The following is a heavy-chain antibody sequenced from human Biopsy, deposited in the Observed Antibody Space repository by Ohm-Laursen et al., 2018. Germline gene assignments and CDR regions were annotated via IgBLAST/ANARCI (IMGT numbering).Heavy chain of an antibody. Sequence: SDTLSLTCAVSGGSISSFYWTWIRQPPGKGPEWIGDISDSGSTNYKPSLKSRVIISVDASKNQFSLRLNSVTAADTAVYYCARATNSTGWPYYYFYGVDVWGHGTTVTVSS. V-gene: IGHV4-59*07. CDR2: ISDSGST. D-gene: IGHD2/OR15-2a*01. CDR3: ARATNSTGWPYYYFYGVDV. J-gene: IGHJ6*02. CDR1: GGSISSFY.